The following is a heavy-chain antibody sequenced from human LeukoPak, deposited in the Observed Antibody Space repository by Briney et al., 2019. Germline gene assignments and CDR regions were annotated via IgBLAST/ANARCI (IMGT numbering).Heavy chain of an antibody. Sequence: SETLSLTCAVYGGSFSGYYWSWIRQPPGKGLEWIGEINHSGSTNYNPSLKSRVTISVDTSKNQFSLKLSSVTAADTAVYYCARLARYSYGFYSSSWGIFDYWGQGTLVTVSS. CDR3: ARLARYSYGFYSSSWGIFDY. D-gene: IGHD5-18*01. CDR2: INHSGST. J-gene: IGHJ4*02. V-gene: IGHV4-34*01. CDR1: GGSFSGYY.